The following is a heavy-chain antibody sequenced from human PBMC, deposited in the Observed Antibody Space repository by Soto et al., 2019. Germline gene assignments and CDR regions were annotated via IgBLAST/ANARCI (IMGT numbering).Heavy chain of an antibody. CDR2: MNPSNGNA. CDR1: GYNFISYD. V-gene: IGHV1-8*01. Sequence: ASVKVSCKASGYNFISYDINWVRQATGQGLEWMGWMNPSNGNAGYAQNFQGRVTMTRNTSISTAYMELSSLRSDDTAVYFRARRKDQSGPNYFDSWGQGSLVTVSS. CDR3: ARRKDQSGPNYFDS. J-gene: IGHJ4*02.